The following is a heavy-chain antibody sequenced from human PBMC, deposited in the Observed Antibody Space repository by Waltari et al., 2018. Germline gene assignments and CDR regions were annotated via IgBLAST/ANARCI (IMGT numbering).Heavy chain of an antibody. Sequence: QVQLVESGGGVVQPGRSLRLSCAASEFTFRSYAMPWVRQAPGKGLEWGAGISYNERKIYYVDSVKGRFIISRDNSRKMLYLQMNSLRTEDTAVYYCARDYCDRTNCHGMDVWGQGTTVTVSS. CDR2: ISYNERKI. J-gene: IGHJ6*02. D-gene: IGHD3-22*01. CDR1: EFTFRSYA. CDR3: ARDYCDRTNCHGMDV. V-gene: IGHV3-30*04.